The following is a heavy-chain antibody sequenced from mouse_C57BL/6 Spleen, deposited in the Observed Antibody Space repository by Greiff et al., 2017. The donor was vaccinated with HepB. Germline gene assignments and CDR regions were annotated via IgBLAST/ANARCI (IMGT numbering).Heavy chain of an antibody. CDR2: IDPSDSYT. V-gene: IGHV1-50*01. J-gene: IGHJ4*01. CDR3: ARRDYYSNLYAMDY. CDR1: GYTFTSYW. Sequence: QVHVKQSGAELVKPGASVKLSCKASGYTFTSYWMQWVKQRPGQGLEWIGEIDPSDSYTNYNQKFKGKATLTVDTSSSTAYMQLSSLTSEDSAVYYCARRDYYSNLYAMDYWGQGTSVTVSS. D-gene: IGHD2-5*01.